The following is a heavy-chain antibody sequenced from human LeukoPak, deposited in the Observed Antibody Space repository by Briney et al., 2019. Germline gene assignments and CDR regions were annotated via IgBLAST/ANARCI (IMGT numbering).Heavy chain of an antibody. V-gene: IGHV1-69*13. D-gene: IGHD2-8*01. J-gene: IGHJ3*02. Sequence: SVKVSCKASGGTFSSYAISWVRPAPGQGLEWTGGIIPIFGTANYAQKFQGRVTITADESTSTAYMELSSLRSEDTAVYYCARDGIDCTNGVCYGVGAFDIWGQGTMVAVSS. CDR2: IIPIFGTA. CDR3: ARDGIDCTNGVCYGVGAFDI. CDR1: GGTFSSYA.